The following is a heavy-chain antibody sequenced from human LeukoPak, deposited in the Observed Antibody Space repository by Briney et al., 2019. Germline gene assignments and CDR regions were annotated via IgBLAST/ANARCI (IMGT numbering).Heavy chain of an antibody. V-gene: IGHV4-4*07. D-gene: IGHD4-11*01. J-gene: IGHJ4*02. CDR3: ARHDYSNYPVFNY. CDR2: IHTSGST. Sequence: PSETLSLTCTVSGGSISYYYWSWIRQPAGKGLEWIGRIHTSGSTNYNSSLKSRVTMSVDTSNNQFSLKLSSVTAADTAVYYCARHDYSNYPVFNYWGQGTLVTVSS. CDR1: GGSISYYY.